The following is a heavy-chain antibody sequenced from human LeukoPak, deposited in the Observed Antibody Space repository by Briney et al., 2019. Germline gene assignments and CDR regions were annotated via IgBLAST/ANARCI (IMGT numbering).Heavy chain of an antibody. CDR1: GYTFTSYG. Sequence: ASVKVSCKASGYTFTSYGISWVRQAPGQGLEWMGWISAYNGNTNYAQKLQGRVTMTTDTSTSTAYMELRSLRSDDTAVYYCARGPYYYGSSGYYTLDYYYYGMDVWGQGTTVTVSS. V-gene: IGHV1-18*01. J-gene: IGHJ6*02. CDR3: ARGPYYYGSSGYYTLDYYYYGMDV. D-gene: IGHD3-22*01. CDR2: ISAYNGNT.